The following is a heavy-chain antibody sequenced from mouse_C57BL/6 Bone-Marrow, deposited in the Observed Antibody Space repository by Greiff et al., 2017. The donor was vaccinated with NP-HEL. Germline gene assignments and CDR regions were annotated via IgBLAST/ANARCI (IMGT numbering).Heavy chain of an antibody. J-gene: IGHJ4*01. CDR1: GFTFSSYT. Sequence: EVQLVESGGGLVQPGGSLKLSYAASGFTFSSYTMSWVRQTPEKRLEWVAYISNGGGSTYYSDTVKGRFTISRDNAKNTLYLQMSSLKSEDTAMYYCARLPYAMDYWGQGTSVTVSS. CDR3: ARLPYAMDY. CDR2: ISNGGGST. V-gene: IGHV5-12-2*01.